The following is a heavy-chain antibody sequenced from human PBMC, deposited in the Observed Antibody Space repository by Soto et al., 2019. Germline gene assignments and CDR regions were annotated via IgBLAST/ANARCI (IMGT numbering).Heavy chain of an antibody. V-gene: IGHV3-30-3*01. D-gene: IGHD4-17*01. CDR3: ARAGDDYVRPPYY. CDR2: ISYDGSNK. Sequence: QVQLVESGGGVVQPGRSLILSCAASGFTISSYAMHWVRQAPGKGLEWVAVISYDGSNKYYADSVKGRFTISRDNSKNTLYLQINSLRAEDTAVYYCARAGDDYVRPPYYWGQGTLVTVSS. CDR1: GFTISSYA. J-gene: IGHJ4*02.